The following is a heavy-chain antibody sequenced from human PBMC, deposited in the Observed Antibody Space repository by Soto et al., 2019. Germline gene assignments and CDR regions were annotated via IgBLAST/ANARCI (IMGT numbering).Heavy chain of an antibody. Sequence: PGGSLRLSCVASGFTFSDYNMNWVRQAPGKGLEWVSCISGRSNTIYYADSVKGRFTISRDNSKNTLYLQMNSLRAEDTAVYYCAKDTRIVGALCLVNWGQGTLVTVSS. CDR1: GFTFSDYN. D-gene: IGHD1-26*01. J-gene: IGHJ4*02. CDR3: AKDTRIVGALCLVN. V-gene: IGHV3-48*01. CDR2: ISGRSNTI.